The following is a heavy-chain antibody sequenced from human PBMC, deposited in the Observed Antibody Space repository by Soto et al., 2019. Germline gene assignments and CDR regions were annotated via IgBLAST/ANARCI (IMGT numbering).Heavy chain of an antibody. CDR1: GFIFSNFG. J-gene: IGHJ6*02. CDR3: ARDPRTARPSAMDV. CDR2: IWYDGSNA. D-gene: IGHD6-6*01. Sequence: QVQLVESGGGVVQPGRSPRLSCATSGFIFSNFGMHWVRQAPGKGLEWVAVIWYDGSNAVSADSVKGRFTISRDNSKNTLYLQMSGLRSEDTAVYYCARDPRTARPSAMDVWGQGTTVTVSS. V-gene: IGHV3-33*08.